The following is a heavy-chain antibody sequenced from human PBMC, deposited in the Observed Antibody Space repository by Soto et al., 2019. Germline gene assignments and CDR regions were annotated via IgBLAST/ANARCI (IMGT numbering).Heavy chain of an antibody. CDR1: GGTFSSYA. V-gene: IGHV1-69*13. D-gene: IGHD3-16*01. CDR3: ARSPVGGSNYYCGMDV. CDR2: IIPIFGTA. Sequence: SVKVSCKASGGTFSSYAISWVRQAPGQGLEWMGGIIPIFGTANYAQKFQGRVTITADGSTSTAYMELSSLGSEDTAVYYCARSPVGGSNYYCGMDVWGQGTTVTVSS. J-gene: IGHJ6*02.